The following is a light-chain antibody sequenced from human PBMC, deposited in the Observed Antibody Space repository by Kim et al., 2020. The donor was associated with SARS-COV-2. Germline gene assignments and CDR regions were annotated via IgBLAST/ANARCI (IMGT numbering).Light chain of an antibody. Sequence: VSPGQTASITCSGDKLGQKFTAWYQQKPGQSPVVVMYQDDKRPSGIPERFSGSNSGNTATLTISGTQAMDEADYYCQAWDSDTAVFSGGTQLTVL. CDR1: KLGQKF. V-gene: IGLV3-1*01. J-gene: IGLJ3*02. CDR2: QDD. CDR3: QAWDSDTAV.